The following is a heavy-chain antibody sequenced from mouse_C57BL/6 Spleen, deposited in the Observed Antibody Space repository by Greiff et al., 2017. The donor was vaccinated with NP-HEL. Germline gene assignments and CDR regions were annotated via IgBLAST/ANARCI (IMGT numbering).Heavy chain of an antibody. CDR1: GYTFTSYW. CDR3: AAIYYGNYGGAMDY. D-gene: IGHD2-1*01. V-gene: IGHV1-7*01. CDR2: INPSSGYT. Sequence: QVQLKQSGAELAKPGASVKLSCKASGYTFTSYWMHWVKQRPGQGLEWIGYINPSSGYTKYNQKFKDKATLTADKSSSTAYMQLSSLTYEDSAVYYCAAIYYGNYGGAMDYWGQGTSVTVSS. J-gene: IGHJ4*01.